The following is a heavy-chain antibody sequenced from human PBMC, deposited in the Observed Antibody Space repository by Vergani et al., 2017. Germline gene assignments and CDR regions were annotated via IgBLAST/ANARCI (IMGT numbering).Heavy chain of an antibody. CDR1: GGSISSGSYY. V-gene: IGHV4-61*02. CDR3: ARDSTGYCSSTSCYSYYYYYMDV. CDR2: IYTSGST. D-gene: IGHD2-2*02. J-gene: IGHJ6*03. Sequence: QVQLQESCPGLVKPSQTLSLICTVSGGSISSGSYYLSWLRPPAGKGLEWIGRIYTSGSTTYNPSLKSRVTMSGETSKNQFSLKLSSVNAADTAVYYCARDSTGYCSSTSCYSYYYYYMDVWGKGTTVTVSS.